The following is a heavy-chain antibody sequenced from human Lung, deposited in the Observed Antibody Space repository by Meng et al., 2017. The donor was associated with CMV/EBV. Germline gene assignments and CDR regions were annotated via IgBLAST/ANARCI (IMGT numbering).Heavy chain of an antibody. V-gene: IGHV3-48*03. Sequence: GGSXRLXCAASGFIFSYYEMSWVRQAPGRGLEWLSYISTSGDTTHYADSVKGRFTISRDNAKNSLYLQMNSLTPEDTAIYYCAHYYGSGRQATGAFDIWGQGTMVTVSS. CDR1: GFIFSYYE. CDR3: AHYYGSGRQATGAFDI. J-gene: IGHJ3*02. D-gene: IGHD3-10*01. CDR2: ISTSGDTT.